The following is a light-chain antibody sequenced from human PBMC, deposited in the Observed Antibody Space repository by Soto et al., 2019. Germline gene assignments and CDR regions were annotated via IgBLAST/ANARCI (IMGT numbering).Light chain of an antibody. J-gene: IGLJ3*02. CDR1: STDVGGYTY. CDR2: EVS. V-gene: IGLV2-14*03. CDR3: SSYTSGSTLV. Sequence: QSALTQPASVSGSPGQSITISCTGSSTDVGGYTYVSWYQQFPGKPPKLMIYEVSNRPSGVSNRFSGSKSGNTASLTISGLQAEDEADYYCSSYTSGSTLVFGGGIQLTVL.